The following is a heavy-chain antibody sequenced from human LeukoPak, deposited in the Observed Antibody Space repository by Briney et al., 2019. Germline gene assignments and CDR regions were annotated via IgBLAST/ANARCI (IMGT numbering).Heavy chain of an antibody. CDR2: INPSGGST. CDR3: ARDLSHAGGYYGGYYYYGMDV. CDR1: GYTFTSYY. D-gene: IGHD3-3*01. Sequence: ASVKVSCKASGYTFTSYYMHWVRQAPGQGLEWMGIINPSGGSTSYAQKFQGRVTMTRDTSTSTVYMELSSLRSEDTAVYYCARDLSHAGGYYGGYYYYGMDVWGKGTTVTVSS. J-gene: IGHJ6*04. V-gene: IGHV1-46*01.